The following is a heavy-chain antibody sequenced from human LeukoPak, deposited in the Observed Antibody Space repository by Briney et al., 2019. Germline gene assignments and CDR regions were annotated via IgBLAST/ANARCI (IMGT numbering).Heavy chain of an antibody. D-gene: IGHD3-3*01. J-gene: IGHJ6*03. CDR2: IYYSGST. Sequence: SETLSLTCTVSGGSISSSSYYWGWIRQPPGKGLEWIGSIYYSGSTYYNPSLKSRVTISVDTSKNQFSLKLSSVTAADTAVYYCARLVYDFWSGYYTGAPYYYYYYMDVWGKGTTVTVSS. CDR1: GGSISSSSYY. CDR3: ARLVYDFWSGYYTGAPYYYYYYMDV. V-gene: IGHV4-39*01.